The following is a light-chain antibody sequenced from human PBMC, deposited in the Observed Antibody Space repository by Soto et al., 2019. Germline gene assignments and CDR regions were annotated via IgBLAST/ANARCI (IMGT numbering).Light chain of an antibody. J-gene: IGKJ2*01. CDR1: QSIDSF. CDR2: AAT. CDR3: QQSYNSPPT. V-gene: IGKV1-39*01. Sequence: DIQMTQSPSSLSASVGDRVTITCQASQSIDSFLNWYQQKPGKAPKLLIYAATTLQSGVPSRFSGSESGTDFTLTISSLQPEDFAAYYWQQSYNSPPTFGQGTKLEIK.